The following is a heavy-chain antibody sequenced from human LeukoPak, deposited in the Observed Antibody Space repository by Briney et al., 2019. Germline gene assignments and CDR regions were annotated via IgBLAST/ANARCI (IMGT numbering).Heavy chain of an antibody. D-gene: IGHD3-22*01. CDR3: AERKVDYYDSSGYYEY. J-gene: IGHJ4*02. V-gene: IGHV3-23*01. CDR2: ISGSGDYT. CDR1: GVTFSSYA. Sequence: GGSLRLSCAASGVTFSSYAMSWVRQAPGKGLEWVSVISGSGDYTYYADSVKGRFTLSRDNSKNTLYLQMNSLRAEDTAIYYCAERKVDYYDSSGYYEYWGQGTLVTVSS.